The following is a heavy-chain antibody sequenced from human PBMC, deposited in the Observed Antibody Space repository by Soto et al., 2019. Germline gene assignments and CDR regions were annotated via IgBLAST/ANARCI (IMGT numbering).Heavy chain of an antibody. CDR1: GFTFSNHA. D-gene: IGHD6-13*01. Sequence: QVQLVESGGGVVQPGTSLRLSCTTSGFTFSNHAMHWVRQAPGKGLEWVAQIWYDGSNKYYADSVKGRFTISRDNSRKMVYVQMNSLRVEGTAVYYWARDGQQLAPYALDVWGQGTSVTVSS. CDR3: ARDGQQLAPYALDV. J-gene: IGHJ6*02. CDR2: IWYDGSNK. V-gene: IGHV3-33*01.